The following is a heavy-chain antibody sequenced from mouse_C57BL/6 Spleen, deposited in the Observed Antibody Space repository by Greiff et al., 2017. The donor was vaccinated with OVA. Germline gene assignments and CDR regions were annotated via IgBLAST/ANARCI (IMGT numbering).Heavy chain of an antibody. CDR1: GYTFTSYW. J-gene: IGHJ3*01. CDR2: IYPGSGST. D-gene: IGHD2-2*01. V-gene: IGHV1-55*01. CDR3: AYGYDDGSWFAY. Sequence: QVQLQQPGAELVKPGASVKMSCKASGYTFTSYWITWVKQRPGQGLEWIGDIYPGSGSTNYNEKFKSKATLTVDTSSSTAYMQLSSLTSEDSAVYYCAYGYDDGSWFAYWGQGTLVTVSA.